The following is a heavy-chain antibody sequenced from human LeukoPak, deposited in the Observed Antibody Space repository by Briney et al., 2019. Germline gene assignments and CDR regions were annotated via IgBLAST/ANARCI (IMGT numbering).Heavy chain of an antibody. CDR2: ISAYNGNT. J-gene: IGHJ4*02. V-gene: IGHV1-18*01. CDR3: ARAPYYDILTGYSPYYFDY. D-gene: IGHD3-9*01. CDR1: GYTFTSYG. Sequence: ASVKVSCKASGYTFTSYGISWVRQAPGQGLEWMGWISAYNGNTNYAQKLQGRVTMTTDTSTSTAYMELSRLRSDDTAVYYCARAPYYDILTGYSPYYFDYWGQGTLVTVSS.